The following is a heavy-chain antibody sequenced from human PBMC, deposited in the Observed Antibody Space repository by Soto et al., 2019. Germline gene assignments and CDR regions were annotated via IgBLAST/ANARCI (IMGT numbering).Heavy chain of an antibody. J-gene: IGHJ6*02. CDR1: GGSVSGNY. Sequence: SETLSLTCSVSGGSVSGNYWTWIRQPPGKGLEWIGHIHSSETTYRPSLKSRVTIAVDTSKNQFSLQLTSVTAADTAIYYCARGGSPAPKYYYYGVDVWGQGTAVTVSS. V-gene: IGHV4-59*02. D-gene: IGHD6-13*01. CDR3: ARGGSPAPKYYYYGVDV. CDR2: IHSSETT.